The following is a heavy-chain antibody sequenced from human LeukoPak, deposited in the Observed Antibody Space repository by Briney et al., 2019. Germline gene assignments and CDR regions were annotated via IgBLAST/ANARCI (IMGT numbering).Heavy chain of an antibody. CDR1: GGSFSGYY. V-gene: IGHV4-34*01. CDR2: INHSGST. CDR3: ARFRKLLPRAAGDY. D-gene: IGHD1-26*01. Sequence: KPSETLSLTCAVYGGSFSGYYWGWIRQPPGKGLEWIGEINHSGSTNYNPSLKSRVTISVDTSKNQFSLKLSSVTAADTAVYYCARFRKLLPRAAGDYWGQGTLVTVSS. J-gene: IGHJ4*02.